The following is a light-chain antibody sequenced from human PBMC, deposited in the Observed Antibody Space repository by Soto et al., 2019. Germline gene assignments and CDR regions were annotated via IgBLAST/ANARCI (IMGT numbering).Light chain of an antibody. CDR2: DAS. Sequence: EIVVTQSPATLSVSPGEEATLACVASQSVSSYVAWYQQRPGQAPRLLIYDASQRATGIPTRFSGAGSGRAFTLTISSLEPEDFAVYYFQQRGDWPVTFGGGTRVE. CDR3: QQRGDWPVT. V-gene: IGKV3-11*02. CDR1: QSVSSY. J-gene: IGKJ4*01.